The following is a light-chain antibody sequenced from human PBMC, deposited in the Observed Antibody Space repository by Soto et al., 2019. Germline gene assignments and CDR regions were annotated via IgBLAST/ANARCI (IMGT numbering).Light chain of an antibody. CDR3: QQYGSSVWT. J-gene: IGKJ1*01. Sequence: DMVLTQSPGTMSLSPGERATLSCRASRSVAERYVAWYQQKPGQAPRLLIYAASRRATGIPDRFIGSGSGTDFTLTISRLEPEDFALYYCQQYGSSVWTFGQGTKVEV. CDR2: AAS. V-gene: IGKV3-20*01. CDR1: RSVAERY.